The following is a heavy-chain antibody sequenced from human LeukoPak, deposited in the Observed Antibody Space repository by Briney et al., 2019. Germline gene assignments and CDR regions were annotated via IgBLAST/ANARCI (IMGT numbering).Heavy chain of an antibody. CDR3: AREWRPLGFHENSGYYYYYGMDV. V-gene: IGHV3-53*04. D-gene: IGHD3-10*01. Sequence: GGSLRLSCAASGFTVSSNYMSWVRQAPGKGLEWVSVIYSGGSTYYADSVKGRFTISRHNSKNTLYLQMNSLRAEDTAVYYCAREWRPLGFHENSGYYYYYGMDVWGQGTTVTVSS. CDR1: GFTVSSNY. CDR2: IYSGGST. J-gene: IGHJ6*02.